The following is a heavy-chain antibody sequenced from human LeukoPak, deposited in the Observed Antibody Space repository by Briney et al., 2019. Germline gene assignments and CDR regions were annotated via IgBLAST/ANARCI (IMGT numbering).Heavy chain of an antibody. V-gene: IGHV1-8*01. D-gene: IGHD6-19*01. CDR3: ARVVAVAGRGLPGY. CDR2: MNPNSGNT. J-gene: IGHJ4*02. CDR1: GYTFTSYD. Sequence: ASVKVSCKASGYTFTSYDINWVRQATGQGLEWMGWMNPNSGNTGYAQKFQGRVTMTRNTSISTAYMELSSLRSEDTAVYYCARVVAVAGRGLPGYWGRGTLVTVSS.